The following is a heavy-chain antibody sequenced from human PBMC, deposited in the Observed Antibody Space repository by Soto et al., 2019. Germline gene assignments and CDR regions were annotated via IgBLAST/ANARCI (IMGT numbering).Heavy chain of an antibody. CDR3: AKLGSSAWSPNYYFDY. V-gene: IGHV3-23*01. D-gene: IGHD3-10*01. CDR2: ITGSGSDT. Sequence: HPGGSLRLSCAASGFTFNNYAMGWVRQAPGKGLEWVSAITGSGSDTYYLDSVKGRFTISRDNSKNTLFLQMNSLRAEDTALYYCAKLGSSAWSPNYYFDYWGQGTLVTVSS. J-gene: IGHJ4*02. CDR1: GFTFNNYA.